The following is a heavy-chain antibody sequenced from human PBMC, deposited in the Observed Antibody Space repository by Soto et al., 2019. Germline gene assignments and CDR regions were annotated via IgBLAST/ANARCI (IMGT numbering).Heavy chain of an antibody. D-gene: IGHD3-10*01. CDR3: ARDLGLYYYGSTHYYGMDV. Sequence: SETLSLTCTVSGDSISSGAYYWSWIRQPPGKGLEWIGYIYHSGATYYNPSLESRVTMSVDTSKNQFSLRLSSVTAADTAVYYCARDLGLYYYGSTHYYGMDVWGQGTTVTVS. J-gene: IGHJ6*02. V-gene: IGHV4-30-4*02. CDR1: GDSISSGAYY. CDR2: IYHSGAT.